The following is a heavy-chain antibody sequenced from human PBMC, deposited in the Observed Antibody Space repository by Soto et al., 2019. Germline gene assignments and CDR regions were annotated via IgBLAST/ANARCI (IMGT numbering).Heavy chain of an antibody. CDR2: TYSGGST. D-gene: IGHD6-19*01. CDR3: ARELSSGWYAAFDI. Sequence: GGSLRLSCAASGFTVSSNYMSWVRQAPGKGLEWVSVTYSGGSTYYADSVKGRFTISRHNSKNTLYLQMNSLRAEDTAVYYCARELSSGWYAAFDIWGQGTMVTVSS. CDR1: GFTVSSNY. V-gene: IGHV3-53*04. J-gene: IGHJ3*02.